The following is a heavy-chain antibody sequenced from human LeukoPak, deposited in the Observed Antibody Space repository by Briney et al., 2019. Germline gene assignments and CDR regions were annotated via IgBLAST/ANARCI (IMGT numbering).Heavy chain of an antibody. J-gene: IGHJ5*02. CDR2: IRYDGGNK. CDR3: AKPPYNQHNLDR. D-gene: IGHD5-24*01. V-gene: IGHV3-30*02. Sequence: GGCLRLSCAASGFTFSSYGMHWVRQAPGKGLEWVAFIRYDGGNKYYADSVKGRFTISRDNSKNTLYLQMNSLRGDDTAVYYCAKPPYNQHNLDRWGQGTLVTVSS. CDR1: GFTFSSYG.